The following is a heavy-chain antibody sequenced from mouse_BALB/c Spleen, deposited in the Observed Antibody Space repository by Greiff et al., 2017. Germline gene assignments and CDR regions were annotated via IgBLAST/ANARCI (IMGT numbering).Heavy chain of an antibody. J-gene: IGHJ1*01. Sequence: EVQVVESGGGLVKPGGSLKLSCAASGFTFSDYYMYWVRQTPEKRLEWVATISDGGRYTYYPDSVKGRFTISRDNAKNNLYLQMSSLKSEDTAMYYCARDRDYGSSWYFDVWGAGTTVTVSS. CDR2: ISDGGRYT. CDR3: ARDRDYGSSWYFDV. D-gene: IGHD1-1*01. CDR1: GFTFSDYY. V-gene: IGHV5-4*02.